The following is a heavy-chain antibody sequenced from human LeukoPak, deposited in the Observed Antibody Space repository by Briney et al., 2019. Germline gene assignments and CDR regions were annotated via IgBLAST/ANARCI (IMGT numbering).Heavy chain of an antibody. V-gene: IGHV4-59*01. D-gene: IGHD1-26*01. CDR3: ARGGRFPCDY. J-gene: IGHJ4*02. Sequence: SETLSLTCTVSGGSISSYYWSWIRQPPGKGLEWIGYIYYSGSTNYNPSLKSRVTISVDTSKNQFSLKLSSVTAANTAVYYCARGGRFPCDYWGQGTLVTVSS. CDR2: IYYSGST. CDR1: GGSISSYY.